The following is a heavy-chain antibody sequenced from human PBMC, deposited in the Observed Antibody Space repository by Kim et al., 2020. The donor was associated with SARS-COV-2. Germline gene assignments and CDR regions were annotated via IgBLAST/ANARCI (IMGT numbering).Heavy chain of an antibody. CDR1: GFTFSYYA. CDR3: ARPGTTLLNYFYYYGMDV. D-gene: IGHD1-1*01. CDR2: ISYDGTNT. V-gene: IGHV3-30*04. Sequence: GGSLRLSCAASGFTFSYYAMHWVRQAPGKGLEWVAVISYDGTNTYYTDSVKGRFTISRDNSKNTLFLQMNSLRGEDTAVYYCARPGTTLLNYFYYYGMDVWGQGTTVTVSS. J-gene: IGHJ6*02.